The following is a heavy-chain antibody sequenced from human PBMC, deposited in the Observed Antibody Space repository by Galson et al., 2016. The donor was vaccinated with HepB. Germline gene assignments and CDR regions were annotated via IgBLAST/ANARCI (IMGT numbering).Heavy chain of an antibody. CDR2: IYPGDFDI. CDR3: ARALTGSYDFWGASYNSYAMDG. CDR1: GYTFASYW. Sequence: QSGAEVKKAGESLKISCKGSGYTFASYWIGWVRQMPGKGLEWMGIIYPGDFDIRYSPSFQGQVTISVDKSISTAYLQWSGPTASDTAMYYCARALTGSYDFWGASYNSYAMDGWGQGTTVTVS. V-gene: IGHV5-51*01. D-gene: IGHD3-3*01. J-gene: IGHJ6*02.